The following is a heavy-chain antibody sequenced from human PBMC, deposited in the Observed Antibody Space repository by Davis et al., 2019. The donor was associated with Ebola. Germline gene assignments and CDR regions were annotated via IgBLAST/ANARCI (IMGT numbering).Heavy chain of an antibody. CDR2: IYPGDSDT. J-gene: IGHJ4*02. V-gene: IGHV5-51*01. D-gene: IGHD2-15*01. Sequence: GSSLNTSCTASGYSFTSYWIGWVRHTPGKGLEWMGIIYPGDSDTRYSPSFQGQVTISADKSISTAYLQSSSLKASDTAMYYCAIDRYCSGGSCYFDYWGQGTLVTVSS. CDR1: GYSFTSYW. CDR3: AIDRYCSGGSCYFDY.